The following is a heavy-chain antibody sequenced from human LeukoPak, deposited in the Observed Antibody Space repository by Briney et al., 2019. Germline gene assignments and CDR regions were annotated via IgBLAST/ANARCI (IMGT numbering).Heavy chain of an antibody. CDR1: GGTFSNYA. D-gene: IGHD2-15*01. CDR2: IIPIFGTA. CDR3: ARDKRRNIVVVVAATVPDY. J-gene: IGHJ4*02. Sequence: SVKVSCKASGGTFSNYAISWVRQAPGQGLEWMGGIIPIFGTAIYAQNFQDRVTITADESPSTAYMELSSLRSEDTAVYYCARDKRRNIVVVVAATVPDYWGQGTLVTVSS. V-gene: IGHV1-69*13.